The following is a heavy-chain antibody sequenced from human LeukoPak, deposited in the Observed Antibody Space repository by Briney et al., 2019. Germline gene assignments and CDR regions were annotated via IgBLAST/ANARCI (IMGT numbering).Heavy chain of an antibody. J-gene: IGHJ4*02. CDR2: ISITGGT. CDR1: GTSISTYY. CDR3: ARDLGYSDF. Sequence: SETLSLTCSVSGTSISTYYWSWVRQPAGKGLEWIGRISITGGTNYNPSLKSRVTMSVGASKNQFSLKLSSVTAADTAVYYCARDLGYSDFWGQGTLVTVSS. D-gene: IGHD3-16*01. V-gene: IGHV4-4*07.